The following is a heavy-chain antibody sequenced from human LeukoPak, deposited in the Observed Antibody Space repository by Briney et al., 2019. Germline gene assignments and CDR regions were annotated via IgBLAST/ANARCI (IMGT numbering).Heavy chain of an antibody. CDR3: ARDERVGATRGD. CDR1: GGTFSSYA. CDR2: ITPILGIA. V-gene: IGHV1-69*04. D-gene: IGHD1-26*01. J-gene: IGHJ4*02. Sequence: SVKVSCKASGGTFSSYAISWVRQAPGQGLEWMGRITPILGIANYAQKFQGRVTITADKSTSTAYMELSSLRSEDTAVYYCARDERVGATRGDWGQGTLVTVSS.